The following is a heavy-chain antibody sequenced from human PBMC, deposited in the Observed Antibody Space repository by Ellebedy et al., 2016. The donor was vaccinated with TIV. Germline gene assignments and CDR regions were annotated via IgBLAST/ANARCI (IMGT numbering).Heavy chain of an antibody. V-gene: IGHV4-39*01. CDR2: IYYSGST. CDR3: ARQTLEYFDL. CDR1: GGSISSSSYY. D-gene: IGHD3-16*01. Sequence: SETLSLTCTVSGGSISSSSYYWGWIRQPPGKGLEGIGSIYYSGSTYYNPSLKSRVTISVDTSKNQFSLKLSSVTAADTAVYYCARQTLEYFDLWGRGTLVTVSS. J-gene: IGHJ2*01.